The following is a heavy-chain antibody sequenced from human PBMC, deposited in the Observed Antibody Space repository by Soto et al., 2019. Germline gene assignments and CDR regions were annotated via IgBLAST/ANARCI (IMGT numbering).Heavy chain of an antibody. V-gene: IGHV3-30*18. CDR3: AKSVYNWNDGFFDY. J-gene: IGHJ4*02. CDR2: ISYDGVNK. Sequence: GGSLRLSCAASGFTFSTYVMHWVRQAPGKGLEWVAVISYDGVNKYYADSVKGRFTISRDNSKNTLYLQMNSLRAEDTAVYYCAKSVYNWNDGFFDYWGQGTLVTVSS. D-gene: IGHD1-1*01. CDR1: GFTFSTYV.